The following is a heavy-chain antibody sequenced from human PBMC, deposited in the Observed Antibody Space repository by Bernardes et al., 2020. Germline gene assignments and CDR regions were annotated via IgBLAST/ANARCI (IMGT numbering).Heavy chain of an antibody. D-gene: IGHD3-3*01. Sequence: ASVKVSCKASGYTFTGYYMHWVRQAPGQGLEWMGRINPNSGGTNYAQKFQGRVTMTRDTSISTAYMELSRLRSDDTAVYYCARLIGDFWSGYRYWGQRTLVTVSS. J-gene: IGHJ4*02. CDR1: GYTFTGYY. CDR3: ARLIGDFWSGYRY. V-gene: IGHV1-2*06. CDR2: INPNSGGT.